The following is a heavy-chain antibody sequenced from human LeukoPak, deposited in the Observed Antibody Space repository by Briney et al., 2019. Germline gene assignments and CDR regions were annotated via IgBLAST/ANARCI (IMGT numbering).Heavy chain of an antibody. J-gene: IGHJ4*02. D-gene: IGHD2-2*02. CDR3: AREYTGSPHLSD. V-gene: IGHV3-21*01. Sequence: GGSLRLSCAASGFSFSDYSMNWVRQAPGKGLEWVSSIVHSRSHMYYADSVKGRFTISRDNARDSLYLQMNSLRVEDTAIYYCAREYTGSPHLSDWGQGTLVTVSS. CDR2: IVHSRSHM. CDR1: GFSFSDYS.